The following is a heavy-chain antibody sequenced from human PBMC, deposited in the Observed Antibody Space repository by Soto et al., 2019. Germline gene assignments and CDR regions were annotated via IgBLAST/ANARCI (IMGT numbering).Heavy chain of an antibody. V-gene: IGHV3-23*01. CDR1: GFTFISYS. D-gene: IGHD2-21*02. CDR3: AIEGSDCRNGPCVES. CDR2: INPTGKRT. Sequence: GGSLSLSCSASGFTFISYSMSWVRQAPGRGLEWVSAINPTGKRTYYSDSVKGRFTISRDNSRNTLGLHMSSLRAEDTALYYCAIEGSDCRNGPCVESWGQGALVTVSS. J-gene: IGHJ5*02.